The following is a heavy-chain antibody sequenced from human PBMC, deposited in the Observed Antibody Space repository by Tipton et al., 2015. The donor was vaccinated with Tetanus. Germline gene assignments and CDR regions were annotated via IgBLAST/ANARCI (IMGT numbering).Heavy chain of an antibody. V-gene: IGHV3-23*01. CDR2: IGDTEFVT. CDR1: GFYFSSYP. J-gene: IGHJ4*02. CDR3: ARGRERCRGTNCHRATGY. D-gene: IGHD2-2*01. Sequence: SLRLSCAASGFYFSSYPMHWVRQAPGKGLEWVSAIGDTEFVTYYADSLKGRFTISRDNSKNTLSLQMISLRAEDTAIYYCARGRERCRGTNCHRATGYWGQGTLVTVSS.